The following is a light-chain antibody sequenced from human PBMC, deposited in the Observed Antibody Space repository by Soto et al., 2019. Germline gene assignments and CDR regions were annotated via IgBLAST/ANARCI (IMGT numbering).Light chain of an antibody. CDR2: DVR. J-gene: IGLJ1*01. CDR1: SSDIGGYNF. Sequence: QSALTQPASVSGSPGQSITISCTGTSSDIGGYNFVSWYQQYPGKAPKLLIYDVRNRPSGISKRFSGSKSDNTASLTISGLQAEDEADYYCNSYRAISTYVFGTGTKVTVL. CDR3: NSYRAISTYV. V-gene: IGLV2-14*03.